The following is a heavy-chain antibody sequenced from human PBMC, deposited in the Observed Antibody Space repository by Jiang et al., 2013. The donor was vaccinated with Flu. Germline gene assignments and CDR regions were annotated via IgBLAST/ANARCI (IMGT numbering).Heavy chain of an antibody. CDR3: VRIDYAYGMDV. CDR2: IYYSGST. CDR1: GGSISSYY. D-gene: IGHD3-16*01. Sequence: YGSGLVKPSETLSLTCTVSGGSISSYYWSWIRQPPGKVLEWIGYIYYSGSTNYNPSLKSRVTISVDTSKNQFSLKLSSVTAADAAVYYCVRIDYAYGMDVWGQGTTVTVSS. J-gene: IGHJ6*02. V-gene: IGHV4-59*01.